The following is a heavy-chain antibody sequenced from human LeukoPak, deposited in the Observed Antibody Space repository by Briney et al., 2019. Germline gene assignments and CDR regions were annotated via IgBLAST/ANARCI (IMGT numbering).Heavy chain of an antibody. D-gene: IGHD6-13*01. J-gene: IGHJ4*02. Sequence: PSETLSLTCTVSGGSISSYYWSWIRQPAGKGLEWIGRIYTSGSTNYNPSLKSRVTMSVDTSKNQFSLKLSSVTAADTAVYYCARELGLAAAGPFDYWGQGTLVTVSS. V-gene: IGHV4-4*07. CDR3: ARELGLAAAGPFDY. CDR1: GGSISSYY. CDR2: IYTSGST.